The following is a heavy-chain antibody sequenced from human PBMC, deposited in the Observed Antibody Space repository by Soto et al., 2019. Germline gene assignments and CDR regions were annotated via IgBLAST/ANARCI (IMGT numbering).Heavy chain of an antibody. CDR3: ARAPTRYCSSTSCPRYY. Sequence: VQLVESGGGLVQPGGSLRLSCAASGFTFSSYSMNWVRQAPGKGLEWVSSISSSSSYIYYADSVKGRFTISRDNANNSLYLQMNSLRAEDTAVYYCARAPTRYCSSTSCPRYYWGQGTLVTVSS. CDR1: GFTFSSYS. D-gene: IGHD2-2*01. V-gene: IGHV3-21*01. J-gene: IGHJ4*02. CDR2: ISSSSSYI.